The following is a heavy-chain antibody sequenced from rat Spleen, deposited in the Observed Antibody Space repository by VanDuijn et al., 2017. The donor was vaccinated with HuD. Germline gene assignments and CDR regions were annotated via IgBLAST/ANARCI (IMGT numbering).Heavy chain of an antibody. CDR3: TTENYWFAY. V-gene: IGHV5-20*01. Sequence: EVQLVESGGGLVQPGRSMKLSCVVSGFTFNNYDMAWVRQAPTKGPEWVASINFDGSPTYYRDSVKGRFTISRDNAKSTLYLQMDSLRSEDTATYYCTTENYWFAYWGQGTLVTVSS. CDR2: INFDGSPT. D-gene: IGHD1-10*01. CDR1: GFTFNNYD. J-gene: IGHJ3*01.